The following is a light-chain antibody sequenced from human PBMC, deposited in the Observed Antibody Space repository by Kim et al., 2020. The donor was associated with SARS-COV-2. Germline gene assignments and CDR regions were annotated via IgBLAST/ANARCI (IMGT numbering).Light chain of an antibody. CDR1: YF. V-gene: IGLV3-19*01. CDR2: GKN. Sequence: YFATWYQQKSGQAPVLVIYGKNNRPSGIPGRFSGSTSGNTASLTITGAQTEDEADYYCNSRDSSSNHVVFGGGTQLTVL. J-gene: IGLJ2*01. CDR3: NSRDSSSNHVV.